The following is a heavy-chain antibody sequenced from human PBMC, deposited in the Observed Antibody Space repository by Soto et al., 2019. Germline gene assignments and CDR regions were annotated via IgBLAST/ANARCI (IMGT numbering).Heavy chain of an antibody. Sequence: GASVNVCCKAPGGTFSSYAISSLRHSPGQGLEWMGWINPNSGGTNYAQKFQGRVTMTRDTSISTAYMELSRLRSDDTAVYYCARGQRSGYYYLSYALDIWGQGTMVTVSS. V-gene: IGHV1-2*02. CDR2: INPNSGGT. D-gene: IGHD3-22*01. CDR1: GGTFSSYA. J-gene: IGHJ3*02. CDR3: ARGQRSGYYYLSYALDI.